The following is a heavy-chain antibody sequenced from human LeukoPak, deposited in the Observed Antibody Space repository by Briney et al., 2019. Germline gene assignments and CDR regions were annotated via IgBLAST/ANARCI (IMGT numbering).Heavy chain of an antibody. CDR1: GGSISTYS. CDR2: VVTTTT. J-gene: IGHJ4*02. D-gene: IGHD6-19*01. Sequence: PSETLSLTCTVSGGSISTYSWTWVRQSPGKGLEWIGSVVTTTTNYSPALRSRVAMSVHTSKNQFSLRLESVTTADTAVYYCARDTTVASGMQFWGQGALVTVSS. V-gene: IGHV4-4*07. CDR3: ARDTTVASGMQF.